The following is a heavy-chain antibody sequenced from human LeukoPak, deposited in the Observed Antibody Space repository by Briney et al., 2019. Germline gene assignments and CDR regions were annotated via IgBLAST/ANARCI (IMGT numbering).Heavy chain of an antibody. CDR1: GYTFTRYY. CDR2: IDPSGGST. D-gene: IGHD5-18*01. J-gene: IGHJ4*02. V-gene: IGHV1-46*01. Sequence: GASVKVSCKASGYTFTRYYMHWVRQAPGQGLEWMGIIDPSGGSTSHAQKFQGRVTMTRDTSTSTVYMELSSLRSEDTAVYYCARAPDPHTATNYWGQGTLVTVSS. CDR3: ARAPDPHTATNY.